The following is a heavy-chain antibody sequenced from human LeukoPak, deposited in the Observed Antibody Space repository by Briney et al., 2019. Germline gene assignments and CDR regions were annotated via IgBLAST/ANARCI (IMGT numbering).Heavy chain of an antibody. CDR3: AREMVTSSFDY. J-gene: IGHJ4*02. D-gene: IGHD5-24*01. V-gene: IGHV1-46*01. Sequence: ASVKVSCKASGYTFTSFHMHWVRQAPGQGLEWMGIINPSGGSTSYAQKFQGRVTMTRDTSTRVYMELSSLRSEDTAVYYCAREMVTSSFDYWGQGTLVTVSS. CDR1: GYTFTSFH. CDR2: INPSGGST.